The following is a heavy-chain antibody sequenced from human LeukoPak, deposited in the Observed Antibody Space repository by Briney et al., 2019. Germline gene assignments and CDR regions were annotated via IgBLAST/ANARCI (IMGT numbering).Heavy chain of an antibody. CDR2: ISSSGGST. CDR3: AESPMTRVTTGGFDF. D-gene: IGHD4-17*01. CDR1: GFTFNSYA. V-gene: IGHV3-23*01. Sequence: PGGSLRLPCAASGFTFNSYAMSWVRQAPGKGLEWVSSISSSGGSTYYVDSVKGRFTISRDNSKNTLYLQMNSLRAEDTAVYYCAESPMTRVTTGGFDFWGQGTLVTVSS. J-gene: IGHJ4*02.